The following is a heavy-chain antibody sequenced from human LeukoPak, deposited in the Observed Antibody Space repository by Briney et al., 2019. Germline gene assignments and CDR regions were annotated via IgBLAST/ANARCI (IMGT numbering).Heavy chain of an antibody. CDR1: GFTFSNAW. D-gene: IGHD3-3*01. J-gene: IGHJ4*02. V-gene: IGHV3-15*01. CDR2: IKSKTDGGTT. Sequence: GGSLRPSCAASGFTFSNAWMSWVRQAPGKGLEWVGRIKSKTDGGTTDYAAPVKGRFTISRDDSKNTLYLQMNSLKTEDTAVYYCTTENVLRFLEWLPISYYFDYWGQGTLVTVSS. CDR3: TTENVLRFLEWLPISYYFDY.